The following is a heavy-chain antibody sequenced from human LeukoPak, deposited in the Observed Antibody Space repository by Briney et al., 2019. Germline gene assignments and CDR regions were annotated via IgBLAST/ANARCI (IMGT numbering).Heavy chain of an antibody. CDR2: IWYDGSNK. CDR3: ARGVDKRWLQGPYDY. CDR1: GFTFSSYG. Sequence: GGSLRLSCAASGFTFSSYGMHWVRQAPGKGLEWVAVIWYDGSNKYYADSVKGRFTISRDNSKNTLYLQMNSLRADDTAVYYCARGVDKRWLQGPYDYWGQGTLVTVSS. V-gene: IGHV3-33*01. J-gene: IGHJ4*02. D-gene: IGHD5-24*01.